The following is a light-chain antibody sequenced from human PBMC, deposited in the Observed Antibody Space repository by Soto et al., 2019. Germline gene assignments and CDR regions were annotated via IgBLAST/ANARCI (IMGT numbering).Light chain of an antibody. CDR3: QHYGTSPPWT. V-gene: IGKV3-20*01. J-gene: IGKJ1*01. CDR1: QSVSSSY. CDR2: GAS. Sequence: EIVLTQSPGTLSLSPGERATLSCRASQSVSSSYLAWYQQKPGQAPRLLIYGASSRATGIPDRFSGGGSGTEFILTITPLEAQDFAVYLCQHYGTSPPWTFGQGTKVEIK.